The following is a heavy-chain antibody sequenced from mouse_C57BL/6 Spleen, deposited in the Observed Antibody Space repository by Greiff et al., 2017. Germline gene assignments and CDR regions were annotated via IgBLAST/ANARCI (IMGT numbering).Heavy chain of an antibody. CDR1: GYTFTSYW. CDR3: ARSSLYYGFDY. V-gene: IGHV1-61*01. J-gene: IGHJ2*01. Sequence: VQLQRPGAELVRPGSSVKLSCKASGYTFTSYWMDWVKQRPGQGLEWIGNIYPSDSETHYNQKFKDKATLTVDKSSSTAYMQLSSLTSADSAVYYCARSSLYYGFDYWGQGTTLTVSS. CDR2: IYPSDSET. D-gene: IGHD2-1*01.